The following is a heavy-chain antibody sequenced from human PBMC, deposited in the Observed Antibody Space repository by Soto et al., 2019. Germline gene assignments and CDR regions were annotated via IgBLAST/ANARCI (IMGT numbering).Heavy chain of an antibody. J-gene: IGHJ3*02. V-gene: IGHV1-2*02. CDR1: GYTFTGYY. D-gene: IGHD5-12*01. Sequence: QVQLVQSGAEVKKPGASVKVSCKASGYTFTGYYMHWVRQAPGQGLAWMGWINPNSGGTNYAQKFQGRVTMTRDTCISAAYMELSSLRSDDTAVYYCARDRWLQSSAFDIWGRGTMVTVSS. CDR3: ARDRWLQSSAFDI. CDR2: INPNSGGT.